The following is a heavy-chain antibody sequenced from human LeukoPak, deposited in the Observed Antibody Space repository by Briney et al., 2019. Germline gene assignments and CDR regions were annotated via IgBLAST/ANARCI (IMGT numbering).Heavy chain of an antibody. V-gene: IGHV3-33*01. CDR1: GFTFSSYG. CDR3: ARDFFDPIAAGSYYYYYMDV. CDR2: IWYDGSNK. J-gene: IGHJ6*03. Sequence: GGSLRLSCAASGFTFSSYGMHWVRQAPGKGLEGVAVIWYDGSNKYYADSVKGRFTISRDNSKNTLYLQMNSLRAEDTAVYYCARDFFDPIAAGSYYYYYMDVWGKGTTVTVSS. D-gene: IGHD6-13*01.